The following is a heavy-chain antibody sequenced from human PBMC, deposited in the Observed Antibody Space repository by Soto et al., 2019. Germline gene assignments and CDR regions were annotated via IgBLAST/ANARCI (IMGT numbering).Heavy chain of an antibody. V-gene: IGHV3-7*03. Sequence: GGSLRLSCAAYGFTFSSYWMSWVRQAPGKGLEWVANIKQDGSEKYYVDSVKGRFTISRDNAKNSLYLQMNSLRAEDTAVYYCAREPRLPRYGDYGYYYYGMDVWGQGTTVTVSS. CDR1: GFTFSSYW. CDR2: IKQDGSEK. D-gene: IGHD4-17*01. J-gene: IGHJ6*02. CDR3: AREPRLPRYGDYGYYYYGMDV.